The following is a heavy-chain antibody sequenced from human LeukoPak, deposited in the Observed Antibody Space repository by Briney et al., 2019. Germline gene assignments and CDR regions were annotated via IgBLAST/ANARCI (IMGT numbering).Heavy chain of an antibody. Sequence: SETLSLTCTVSDGSISSSSYYWGWIRQPPGKGLEWIGSIYYSGSTYYNPSLKSRVTISVDTSKNQFSLKLSSVTAADTAVYYCARGPGITGTTDWFDPWGQGTLVTVSS. CDR3: ARGPGITGTTDWFDP. CDR2: IYYSGST. V-gene: IGHV4-39*07. CDR1: DGSISSSSYY. J-gene: IGHJ5*02. D-gene: IGHD1-7*01.